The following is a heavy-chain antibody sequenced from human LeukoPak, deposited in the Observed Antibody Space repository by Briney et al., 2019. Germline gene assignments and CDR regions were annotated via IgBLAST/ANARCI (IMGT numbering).Heavy chain of an antibody. V-gene: IGHV3-23*01. D-gene: IGHD6-19*01. Sequence: PGGSLRLSCAASGFTFSGFVISWVRQAPGKGPQWVADISGSGGSTYYADSVKGRFSVSRDNSKNMVYLELNSLRAEDTAVYYCSSSLYSRGWSLNSGAFDIWGQGTMVTVSS. CDR2: ISGSGGST. CDR1: GFTFSGFV. CDR3: SSSLYSRGWSLNSGAFDI. J-gene: IGHJ3*02.